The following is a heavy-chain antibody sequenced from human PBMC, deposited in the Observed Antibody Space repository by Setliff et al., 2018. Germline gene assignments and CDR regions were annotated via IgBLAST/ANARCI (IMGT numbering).Heavy chain of an antibody. CDR1: GGTFSSFL. J-gene: IGHJ4*02. Sequence: ASVKVSCKNSGGTFSSFLVSWVRQAPGQGLEWMGGINNYNMNTNYPQKFLGRVTMTTDTSTSTAYMELRSLRPDDTAVYYCARINFYVSSGYYYASDNWGQGTLVTVSS. D-gene: IGHD3-22*01. V-gene: IGHV1-18*01. CDR2: INNYNMNT. CDR3: ARINFYVSSGYYYASDN.